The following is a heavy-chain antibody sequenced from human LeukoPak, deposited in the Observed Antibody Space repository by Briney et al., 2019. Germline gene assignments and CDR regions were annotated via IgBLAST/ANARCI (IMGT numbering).Heavy chain of an antibody. CDR2: INHSGST. D-gene: IGHD1-14*01. CDR3: ARGRTVPRAALDV. J-gene: IGHJ6*02. Sequence: IGEINHSGSTNYNPSLKSRVTISVDTSKNQFSLKLSSVTAADTAVYYCARGRTVPRAALDVWGQGTTVTVSS. V-gene: IGHV4-34*01.